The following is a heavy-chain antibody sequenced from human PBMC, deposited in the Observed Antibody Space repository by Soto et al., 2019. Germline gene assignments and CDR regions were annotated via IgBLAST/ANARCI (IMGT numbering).Heavy chain of an antibody. CDR1: GGTFSTYT. CDR3: AFDVQPGVVYFDN. CDR2: IIPLLGLP. Sequence: QVQLVQSGAEVKKPGSSVKVSCKASGGTFSTYTISWVRQAPGQGLEWLGRIIPLLGLPNHAQKFQDRVTIPADKSTDTAYLEMNSLTPEDTAVYYCAFDVQPGVVYFDNWGQGTLVTVSS. J-gene: IGHJ4*02. V-gene: IGHV1-69*02. D-gene: IGHD1-1*01.